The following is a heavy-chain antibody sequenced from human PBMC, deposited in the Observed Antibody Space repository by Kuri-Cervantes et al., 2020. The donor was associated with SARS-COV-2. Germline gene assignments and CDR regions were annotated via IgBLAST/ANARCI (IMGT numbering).Heavy chain of an antibody. Sequence: ASVKVSCKASGYTFTGYYMHWVRQAPGQGLEWMGWINPNSGGTNYAQKSQGRVTMTRDTSISTAYMELSRLRSDDTAVYYCARVVRGRRITMIVAGYNWFDPWGQGTPVTVSS. D-gene: IGHD3-22*01. V-gene: IGHV1-2*02. CDR3: ARVVRGRRITMIVAGYNWFDP. CDR2: INPNSGGT. CDR1: GYTFTGYY. J-gene: IGHJ5*02.